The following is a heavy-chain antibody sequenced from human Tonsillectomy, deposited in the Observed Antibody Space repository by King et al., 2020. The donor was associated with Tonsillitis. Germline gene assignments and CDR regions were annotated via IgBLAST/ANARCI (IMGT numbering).Heavy chain of an antibody. D-gene: IGHD6-13*01. CDR2: ISGSGGST. CDR3: AHLPLAAAGTFFDGMDV. V-gene: IGHV3-23*04. Sequence: VQLVESGGGLVQPGGSLRLSCAASGFTFSSYAMSWVRQAPGKGLEWVSAISGSGGSTYYADSVKGRFTIYRDNSKNTLYLQMNSLRAEDTAVYYCAHLPLAAAGTFFDGMDVWGQGTTVTVSS. J-gene: IGHJ6*02. CDR1: GFTFSSYA.